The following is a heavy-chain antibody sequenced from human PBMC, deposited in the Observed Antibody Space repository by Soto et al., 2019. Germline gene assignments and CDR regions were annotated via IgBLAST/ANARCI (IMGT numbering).Heavy chain of an antibody. CDR1: GFTFSNYA. Sequence: EVQLLDSGGGLVQPGGSLRLSCEASGFTFSNYAMNWVRQAPGKGLEWVLGISGGGDNTYYADSVKGRFIISRVNSKNTVFLQMNSLRAEVTAVYYCAKERLARGFDYWGQGTRVTVSS. V-gene: IGHV3-23*01. J-gene: IGHJ4*02. CDR3: AKERLARGFDY. CDR2: ISGGGDNT.